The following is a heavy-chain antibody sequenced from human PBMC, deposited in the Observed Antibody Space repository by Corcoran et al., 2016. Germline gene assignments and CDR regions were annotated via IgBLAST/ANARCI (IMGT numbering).Heavy chain of an antibody. CDR3: ARQTRSGVDV. V-gene: IGHV5-51*01. Sequence: EVQLVQSGAEVTKPGESLKISCQGSGYRFTTSWIAWVRQMPGEGLESMGVIYPGDSDTRYSPSFQGQVTIPADKSTSTAYLQWSSLKASDTAMYYVARQTRSGVDVWGQGAPVTVSS. CDR2: IYPGDSDT. D-gene: IGHD2-15*01. J-gene: IGHJ6*02. CDR1: GYRFTTSW.